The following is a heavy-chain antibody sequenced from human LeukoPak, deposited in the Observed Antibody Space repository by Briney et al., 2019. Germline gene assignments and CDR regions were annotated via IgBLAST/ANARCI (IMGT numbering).Heavy chain of an antibody. D-gene: IGHD5-24*01. CDR3: ARDPGYWQDGYNRDLGIDY. CDR2: IIPIFGTA. CDR1: GGTFSSYT. Sequence: SVKVSCKASGGTFSSYTISWVRQAPGQGLEWMGGIIPIFGTANYAQKLQGRVTMTTDTSTSTAYMELRSLRSDDTAVYYCARDPGYWQDGYNRDLGIDYWGQGTLVTVSS. J-gene: IGHJ4*02. V-gene: IGHV1-69*05.